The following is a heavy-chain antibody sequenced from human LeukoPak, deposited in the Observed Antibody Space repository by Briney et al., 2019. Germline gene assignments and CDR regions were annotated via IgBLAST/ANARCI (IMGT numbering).Heavy chain of an antibody. J-gene: IGHJ4*02. Sequence: GGSLRLSCAASGFIFRNYGMSWVRQAPGKGLEWVSAISGSGGSTYYADSVKGRFTISRDNSKNTLYLQMNSLRAEDTAVYYCAKPLQPGIAAAAADYWGQGTLVTVSS. D-gene: IGHD6-13*01. CDR1: GFIFRNYG. CDR2: ISGSGGST. V-gene: IGHV3-23*01. CDR3: AKPLQPGIAAAAADY.